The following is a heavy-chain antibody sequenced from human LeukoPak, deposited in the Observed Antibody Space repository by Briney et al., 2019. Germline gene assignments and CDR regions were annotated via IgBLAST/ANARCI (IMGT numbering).Heavy chain of an antibody. V-gene: IGHV1-18*01. Sequence: GASVKVSCKASGYTFTSYTISWVRQAPGQGLECMGWISAYNGNTNYAQKLQGRVTMTTDTSTSTAYMELRSLRSDDTAVYYCARQGRIPAAIYYYYYMDVWGKGTTVTISS. D-gene: IGHD2-2*01. CDR3: ARQGRIPAAIYYYYYMDV. J-gene: IGHJ6*03. CDR1: GYTFTSYT. CDR2: ISAYNGNT.